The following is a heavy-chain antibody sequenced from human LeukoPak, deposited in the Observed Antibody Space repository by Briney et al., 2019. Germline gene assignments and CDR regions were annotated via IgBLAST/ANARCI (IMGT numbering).Heavy chain of an antibody. D-gene: IGHD3-16*01. CDR1: GGSISSSSYY. CDR3: ARDGGRYGIDS. J-gene: IGHJ4*02. CDR2: IYYSGST. Sequence: SETLSLTCTVSGGSISSSSYYWGWIRQPPGKGLERIGYIYYSGSTNYNPSLKSRVTISVDTSKNQFSLKLSSVTAADTAVYYCARDGGRYGIDSWGQGTLVTVSS. V-gene: IGHV4-61*01.